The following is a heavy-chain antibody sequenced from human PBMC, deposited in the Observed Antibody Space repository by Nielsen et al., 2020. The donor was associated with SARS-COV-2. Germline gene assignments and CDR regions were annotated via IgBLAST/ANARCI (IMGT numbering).Heavy chain of an antibody. D-gene: IGHD6-13*01. Sequence: GSLRLSCAVSGGSISSSNWWGWVRQPPGKGLEWIGEIYHSGSTNYNPSLKSRVTISVDKSKNQFSLKLSSVTAADTAVYYCARTMIAAAGTTFDYWGQGTLVTVSS. V-gene: IGHV4-4*02. CDR3: ARTMIAAAGTTFDY. CDR1: GGSISSSNW. J-gene: IGHJ4*02. CDR2: IYHSGST.